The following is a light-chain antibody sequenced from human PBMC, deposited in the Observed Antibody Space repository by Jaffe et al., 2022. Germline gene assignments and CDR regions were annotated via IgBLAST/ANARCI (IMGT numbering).Light chain of an antibody. Sequence: QSALTQPRSVSGSPGQSVTISCTGTSSDVGGYDYVSWYQQYPGKAPKVMISGVSKRPSGVPDRFSGSKSGNTASLTISGLQAEDEADYYCYSYAGAYTWVFGGGTKLTVL. CDR3: YSYAGAYTWV. J-gene: IGLJ3*02. CDR1: SSDVGGYDY. CDR2: GVS. V-gene: IGLV2-11*01.